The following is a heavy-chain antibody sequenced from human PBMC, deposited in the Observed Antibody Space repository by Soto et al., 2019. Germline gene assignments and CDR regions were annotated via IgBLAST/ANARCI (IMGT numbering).Heavy chain of an antibody. J-gene: IGHJ4*02. V-gene: IGHV4-38-2*01. CDR3: ARVVGATGNYFAY. CDR1: NCTIRSVYY. D-gene: IGHD3-10*01. CDR2: IYRSGST. Sequence: MALRCAVSNCTIRSVYYWGLIQQPPGKGLEWIGSIYRSGSTSYNPSLKSRVTISVDTSENQFSLKVNSVTAADTAVYYCARVVGATGNYFAYWGRGNLVTVSS.